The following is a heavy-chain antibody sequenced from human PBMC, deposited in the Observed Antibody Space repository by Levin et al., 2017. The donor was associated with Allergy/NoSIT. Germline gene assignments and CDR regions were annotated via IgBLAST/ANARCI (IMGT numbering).Heavy chain of an antibody. Sequence: GSLRLSCTVSGGSISSSSYYWGWIRQPPGKGLEWIGSIFYSGSTYYNPSLKSRVTISVDTSKNQFSLKLSSVTAADTAVYYCARMFMVRGAADYWGQGTLVTVSS. J-gene: IGHJ4*02. V-gene: IGHV4-39*01. CDR2: IFYSGST. CDR3: ARMFMVRGAADY. CDR1: GGSISSSSYY. D-gene: IGHD3-10*01.